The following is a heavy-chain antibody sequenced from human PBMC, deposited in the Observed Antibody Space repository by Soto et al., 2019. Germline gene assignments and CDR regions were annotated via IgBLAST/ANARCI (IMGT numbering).Heavy chain of an antibody. J-gene: IGHJ4*02. CDR2: IIPIFGTA. CDR1: GGTFSSYA. Sequence: GASVKVSCKASGGTFSSYAISWVRPAPGQGLEWMGGIIPIFGTANYAQKFQGRVTITADESTSTAYMELSSLRSEDTAVYYCARPLTPVAGTPLHDWGQGALVTVSS. V-gene: IGHV1-69*13. CDR3: ARPLTPVAGTPLHD. D-gene: IGHD6-19*01.